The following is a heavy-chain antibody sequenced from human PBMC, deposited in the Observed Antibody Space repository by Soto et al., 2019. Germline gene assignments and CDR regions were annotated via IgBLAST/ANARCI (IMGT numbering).Heavy chain of an antibody. CDR1: GFTFSTYA. V-gene: IGHV3-23*01. CDR2: ITAGGGRT. Sequence: PGRSLRLSCAASGFTFSTYAMSWVRQAPGKGLEWVSSITAGGGRTYYADSVKGRFTTARDNSKNTLYLQMNSLRADDTAAYHCAKGYYYDASGYFHYWGQGILVTVSS. D-gene: IGHD3-22*01. J-gene: IGHJ4*02. CDR3: AKGYYYDASGYFHY.